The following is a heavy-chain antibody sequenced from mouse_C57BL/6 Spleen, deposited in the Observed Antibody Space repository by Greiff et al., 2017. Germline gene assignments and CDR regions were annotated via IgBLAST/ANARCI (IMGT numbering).Heavy chain of an antibody. V-gene: IGHV1-59*01. J-gene: IGHJ1*03. CDR3: ARRGYGSSHWYFDV. CDR2: IDPSDSYT. Sequence: QVQLKQPGAELVRPGTSVKLSCKASGYTFTSYWMHWVKQRPGQGLEWIGVIDPSDSYTNYNQKFKGKATLTVDTSSSTAYMQLSSLTSEDSAVYYCARRGYGSSHWYFDVWGTGTTVTVSS. D-gene: IGHD1-1*01. CDR1: GYTFTSYW.